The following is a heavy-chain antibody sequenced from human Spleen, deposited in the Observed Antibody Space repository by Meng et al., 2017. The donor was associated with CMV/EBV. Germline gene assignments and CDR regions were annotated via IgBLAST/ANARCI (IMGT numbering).Heavy chain of an antibody. CDR3: ARGSHYGGTHNWFDP. D-gene: IGHD4-23*01. CDR1: GFTFSSYA. J-gene: IGHJ5*02. Sequence: GESLKISCAASGFTFSSYAMHWVRQAPGKGLEWVAVISYDGNDKYFADSVKGRFTISRDNSKNTLYLQMNSLRAEGTAVYYCARGSHYGGTHNWFDPWGHGTLVTVSS. V-gene: IGHV3-30*04. CDR2: ISYDGNDK.